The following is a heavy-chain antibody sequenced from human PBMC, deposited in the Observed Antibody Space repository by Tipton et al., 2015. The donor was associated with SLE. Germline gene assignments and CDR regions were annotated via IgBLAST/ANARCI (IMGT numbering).Heavy chain of an antibody. Sequence: TLSLTCDVSGGSINTGFYYWSWIRQPPGKGLEWIGCIYYSGSTYYNPSLRSRVTISADRSKNQFSLNLTAADTAVYYCAREGLGTSYYSYMDVWGKGTTVTVSS. V-gene: IGHV4-30-2*01. D-gene: IGHD7-27*01. J-gene: IGHJ6*03. CDR1: GGSINTGFYY. CDR2: IYYSGST. CDR3: AREGLGTSYYSYMDV.